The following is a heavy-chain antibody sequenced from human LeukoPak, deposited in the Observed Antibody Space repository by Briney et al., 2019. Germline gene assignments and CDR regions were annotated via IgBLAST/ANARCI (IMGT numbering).Heavy chain of an antibody. CDR2: ISGSSNFI. CDR1: GFTFSSYT. V-gene: IGHV3-21*06. J-gene: IGHJ6*04. D-gene: IGHD3-16*02. CDR3: ARDRDTGECYRYDMGV. Sequence: SGGSLRLSCAASGFTFSSYTMNWVRQAPGKGLEWVSFISGSSNFINYAGSVKGRFTISRDNAKNSLYLQMNSLRAEDTAVYYCARDRDTGECYRYDMGVWGKGTTVTVSS.